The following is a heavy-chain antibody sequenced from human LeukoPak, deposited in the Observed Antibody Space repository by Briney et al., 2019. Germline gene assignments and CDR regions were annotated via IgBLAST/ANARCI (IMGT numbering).Heavy chain of an antibody. J-gene: IGHJ4*02. V-gene: IGHV3-48*02. D-gene: IGHD3-22*01. CDR3: ARDPVFFDSTGYYPHFDY. Sequence: GGSLRLSCAASGFTFSNYDMNWVRQAPGKGLEWVSYIRSSSSTIYYADSVKGRFTISRDNAKNSLYLQMNSLRDEDTAVYYCARDPVFFDSTGYYPHFDYWGQGTLVTVSS. CDR2: IRSSSSTI. CDR1: GFTFSNYD.